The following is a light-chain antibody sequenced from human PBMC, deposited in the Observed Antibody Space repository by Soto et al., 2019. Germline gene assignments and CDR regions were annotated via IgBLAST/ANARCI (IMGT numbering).Light chain of an antibody. Sequence: EVVLTQSPATLSLSPGERATLSCRASQSISGALAWYQQKPGQAPRLLIYGASTRATSFPARFSGSGSGTDFTPTISSLQSEDFAVYYCQQRSNWPSITFGQGTRLEIK. CDR3: QQRSNWPSIT. V-gene: IGKV3-11*01. CDR2: GAS. J-gene: IGKJ5*01. CDR1: QSISGA.